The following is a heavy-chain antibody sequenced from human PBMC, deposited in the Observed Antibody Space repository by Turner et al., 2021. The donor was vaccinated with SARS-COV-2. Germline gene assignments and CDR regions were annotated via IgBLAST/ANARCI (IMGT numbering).Heavy chain of an antibody. CDR2: KSYNGSNK. Sequence: QVQLVDAGGGVVPPGRSLRLPWAASGFTFSSYAMPWVRQGPGKGWECVAVKSYNGSNKYYADSVKGRFTISRDKSKNSLYLQMNSLGDDDTTIYDCARGLGGGYYYGMDVWGQGTTVSVSS. CDR3: ARGLGGGYYYGMDV. CDR1: GFTFSSYA. V-gene: IGHV3-30*04. J-gene: IGHJ6*02. D-gene: IGHD2-15*01.